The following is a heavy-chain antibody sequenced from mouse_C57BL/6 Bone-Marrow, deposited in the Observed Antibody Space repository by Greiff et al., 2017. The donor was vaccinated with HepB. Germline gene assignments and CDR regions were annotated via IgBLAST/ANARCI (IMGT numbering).Heavy chain of an antibody. J-gene: IGHJ4*01. V-gene: IGHV5-4*01. Sequence: EVKLQESGGGLVKPGGSLKLSCAASGFTFSSYAMSWVRQTPEKRLEWVATISDGGSYTYYPDNVKGRFTISRDNAKNNLYLQMSHLKSEDTAMYYCARDKDYWGQGTSVTVSS. CDR3: ARDKDY. CDR2: ISDGGSYT. CDR1: GFTFSSYA.